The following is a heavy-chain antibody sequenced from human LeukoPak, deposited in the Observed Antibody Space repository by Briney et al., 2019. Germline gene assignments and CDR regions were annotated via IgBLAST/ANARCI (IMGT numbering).Heavy chain of an antibody. J-gene: IGHJ4*02. CDR3: ARDGSSGWPYYFDY. CDR1: GYTFTSYG. V-gene: IGHV1-18*01. CDR2: ISAYDGNT. D-gene: IGHD6-25*01. Sequence: ASVKVSCKDSGYTFTSYGISWVRQAPGQGLEWMGWISAYDGNTNYAQKLQGRVTMTTDTSTSTAYMELRSLRSDDTAVYYCARDGSSGWPYYFDYWGQGTLVTVSS.